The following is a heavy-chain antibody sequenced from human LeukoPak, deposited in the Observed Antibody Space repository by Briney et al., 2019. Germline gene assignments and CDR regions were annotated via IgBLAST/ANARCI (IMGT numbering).Heavy chain of an antibody. Sequence: GGSLRLSCVVSGFSPTDAWMFWVRQAPGKGLEWVAVISFDGSDKYYADSVKGRFTISRDDSENTLYLQMNSLRAEDTAVYYCARDRTLVSTGYYFDYWGQGALVTVSS. CDR2: ISFDGSDK. J-gene: IGHJ4*02. D-gene: IGHD3-9*01. V-gene: IGHV3-30*03. CDR3: ARDRTLVSTGYYFDY. CDR1: GFSPTDAW.